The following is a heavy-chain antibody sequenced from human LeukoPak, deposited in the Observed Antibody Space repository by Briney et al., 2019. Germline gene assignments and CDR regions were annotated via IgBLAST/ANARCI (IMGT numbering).Heavy chain of an antibody. Sequence: ASVKVSCKASGYTFTGYYMHWVRQAPGQGLEWMGWINPNSGGTNYAQKFQGRVTMTRDTSISTAYMELSRLRSDDTAVYYYARGERYSSWYYFDYWGQGTLVTVSS. J-gene: IGHJ4*02. CDR2: INPNSGGT. V-gene: IGHV1-2*02. D-gene: IGHD6-13*01. CDR3: ARGERYSSWYYFDY. CDR1: GYTFTGYY.